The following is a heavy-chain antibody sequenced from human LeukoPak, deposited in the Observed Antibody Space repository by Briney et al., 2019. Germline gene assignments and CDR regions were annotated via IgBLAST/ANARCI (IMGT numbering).Heavy chain of an antibody. V-gene: IGHV3-23*01. CDR3: AKDVRFLEWLDPFDY. D-gene: IGHD3-3*01. CDR1: GFTFSSYS. CDR2: ISGSGGST. Sequence: GGSLRLSCAASGFTFSSYSMSWVRQAPGKGLEWVSAISGSGGSTYYADSVKGRFTSSRDNSKNTLYMQMNSLRAEDTAVYYCAKDVRFLEWLDPFDYWGQGTLVTVSS. J-gene: IGHJ4*02.